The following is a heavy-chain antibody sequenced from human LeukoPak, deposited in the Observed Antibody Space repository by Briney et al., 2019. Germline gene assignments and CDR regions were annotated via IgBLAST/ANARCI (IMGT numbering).Heavy chain of an antibody. D-gene: IGHD7-27*01. CDR1: GYSFTNYY. CDR2: IDPSGGGT. Sequence: ASVTVSCKASGYSFTNYYIHWVRQAPGQGLEWMGIIDPSGGGTNYSQKFQGRVTMTTDTSTSTAYMELRSLRSDDTAVYYCASGRNWGTMFDYWGQGTLVTVSS. CDR3: ASGRNWGTMFDY. J-gene: IGHJ4*02. V-gene: IGHV1-46*01.